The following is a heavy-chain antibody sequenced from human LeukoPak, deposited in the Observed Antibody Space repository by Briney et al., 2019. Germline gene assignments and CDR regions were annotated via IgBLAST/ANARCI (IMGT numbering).Heavy chain of an antibody. J-gene: IGHJ6*03. Sequence: GASVKVSCKASGYTFTSYDINWVRQATGQGLEWMGWMNPNSGNTGYAQKFQGRVTITRNTSISTAYMELSSLRSEDTAVYYCARNIMGRHYYYYMDVWGKGTTVTVSS. V-gene: IGHV1-8*03. CDR2: MNPNSGNT. CDR1: GYTFTSYD. D-gene: IGHD2/OR15-2a*01. CDR3: ARNIMGRHYYYYMDV.